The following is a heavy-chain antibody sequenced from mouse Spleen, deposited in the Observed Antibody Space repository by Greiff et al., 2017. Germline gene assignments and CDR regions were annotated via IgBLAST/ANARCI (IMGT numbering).Heavy chain of an antibody. CDR1: GYTFTDYY. CDR3: ARGGESDYGSSYYAMDY. CDR2: INPNNGGT. J-gene: IGHJ4*01. Sequence: EVQLQQSGPELVKPGASVKISCKASGYTFTDYYMNWVKQSHGKSLEWIGDINPNNGGTSYNQKFKGKATLTVDKSSSTAYMELRSLTSEDSAVYYCARGGESDYGSSYYAMDYWGQGTSVTVSS. V-gene: IGHV1-26*01. D-gene: IGHD1-1*01.